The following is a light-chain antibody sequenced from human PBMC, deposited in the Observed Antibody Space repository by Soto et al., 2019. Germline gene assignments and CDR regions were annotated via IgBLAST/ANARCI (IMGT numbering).Light chain of an antibody. J-gene: IGKJ1*01. CDR3: EQYEKWPPT. CDR2: AAS. Sequence: EIVMTQSPATLSVSPGERATLSXRASESFRDSLAWYQQKQGQAPRLLIYAASTRATGIPARFSGSGSGTDFTLTVNSLQSEDIAVYYCEQYEKWPPTFGQGTKVEI. CDR1: ESFRDS. V-gene: IGKV3-15*01.